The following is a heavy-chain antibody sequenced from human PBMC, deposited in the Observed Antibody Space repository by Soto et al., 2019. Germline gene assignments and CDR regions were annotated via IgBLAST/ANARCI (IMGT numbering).Heavy chain of an antibody. V-gene: IGHV4-39*01. Sequence: SETLSLTCTVSGGSISSSSYYWGWIRQPPGKGLEWIGSIYYSGSTYYNPSLKSRVTISVDTSKNQYSLKLSSVTAEDTAVYYCARQEGYNWFDPWGQGTLVTVSS. J-gene: IGHJ5*02. CDR2: IYYSGST. CDR3: ARQEGYNWFDP. CDR1: GGSISSSSYY.